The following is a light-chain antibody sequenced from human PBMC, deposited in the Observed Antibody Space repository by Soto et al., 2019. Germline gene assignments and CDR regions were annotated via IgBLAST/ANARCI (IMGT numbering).Light chain of an antibody. CDR2: GAS. V-gene: IGKV3-20*01. CDR1: QSVSSTY. CDR3: QKYGTLPST. J-gene: IGKJ4*01. Sequence: VLTQSPDTLSFSPGEKDTLSFRASQSVSSTYLAWYQQKPGQAPRLLMFGASRATGIPDRFSGGGTGTDFTLTISRLEPEDFAVYYCQKYGTLPSTFGGGTKVDIK.